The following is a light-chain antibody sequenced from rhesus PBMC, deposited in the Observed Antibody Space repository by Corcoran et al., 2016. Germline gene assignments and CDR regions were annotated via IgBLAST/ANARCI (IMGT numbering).Light chain of an antibody. CDR2: EVT. Sequence: QAAPTQSPSVSGSPGQSVTIACTGTSSDIGAYNRVSWYQQDPGKAHKVMIYEVTKRPSGVSDRFSGSKSGNTASLTISGLQAEDEADYYCSSYANSGTFIFGTGTRLTVL. CDR3: SSYANSGTFI. CDR1: SSDIGAYNR. J-gene: IGLJ1*01. V-gene: IGLV2-13*03.